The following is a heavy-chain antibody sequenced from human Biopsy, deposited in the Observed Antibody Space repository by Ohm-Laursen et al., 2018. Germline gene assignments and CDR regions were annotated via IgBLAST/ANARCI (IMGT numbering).Heavy chain of an antibody. CDR1: GGSISNINSY. V-gene: IGHV4-39*01. Sequence: TLSLTCPVSGGSISNINSYWGWIRQPPGKGLEWIGSIFYRGSTHYKPSLKSRVNISVDTSKNQFSLKRNSVTAADTAVYYCARDYDTSGYYYVSWGQGTLVTVSS. J-gene: IGHJ5*02. CDR3: ARDYDTSGYYYVS. CDR2: IFYRGST. D-gene: IGHD3-22*01.